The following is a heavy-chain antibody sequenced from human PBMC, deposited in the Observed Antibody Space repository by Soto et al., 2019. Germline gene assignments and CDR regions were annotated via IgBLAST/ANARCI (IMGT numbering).Heavy chain of an antibody. CDR3: ARDRKWDPRGVEAQQDDYFDH. Sequence: SVKVSCKASGGTFSSYAISWVRQAPGQGLEWMGGIIPIFGTANYAQKFQGRVTITADESTSTAYMELSSLRSEDTAVYYCARDRKWDPRGVEAQQDDYFDHWGQGTPVTVSS. CDR2: IIPIFGTA. D-gene: IGHD1-26*01. CDR1: GGTFSSYA. V-gene: IGHV1-69*13. J-gene: IGHJ4*02.